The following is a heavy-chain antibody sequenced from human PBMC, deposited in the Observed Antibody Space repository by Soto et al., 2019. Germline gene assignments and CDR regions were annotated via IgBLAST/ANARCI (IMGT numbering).Heavy chain of an antibody. D-gene: IGHD1-26*01. CDR3: AHSRRQELLPYYFDY. J-gene: IGHJ4*02. CDR2: IYWDDAK. CDR1: GFSLSTSGVG. V-gene: IGHV2-5*02. Sequence: QITLKESGPTLVKPTQTLTLTCTFSGFSLSTSGVGVGWIRQPPGKALECLALIYWDDAKRYSPSLQSRLTITKDTPKNQVVLTMTNMDPVDTATYYCAHSRRQELLPYYFDYWGQGTLVTVSS.